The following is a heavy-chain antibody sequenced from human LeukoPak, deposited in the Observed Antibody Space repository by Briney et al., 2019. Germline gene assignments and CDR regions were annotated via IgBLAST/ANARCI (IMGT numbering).Heavy chain of an antibody. CDR3: ASNWGGDEYYFDY. D-gene: IGHD7-27*01. J-gene: IGHJ4*02. CDR1: GGSISSRSYY. Sequence: SETLSLTCTVSGGSISSRSYYWGWIRQPPGKGLEWIASIYYSGSTYYNPSLKSRVTISVDTSKNQFSLRLSSVTAADTAVYYCASNWGGDEYYFDYWGQGSLVTVSS. CDR2: IYYSGST. V-gene: IGHV4-39*01.